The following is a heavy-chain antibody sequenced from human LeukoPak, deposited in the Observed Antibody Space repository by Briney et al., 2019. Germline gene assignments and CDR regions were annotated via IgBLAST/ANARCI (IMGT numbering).Heavy chain of an antibody. CDR2: ISSSSYI. D-gene: IGHD6-25*01. J-gene: IGHJ4*02. V-gene: IGHV3-21*01. CDR3: ARVPEQRHWNFDY. CDR1: GFTFSSYR. Sequence: GGSLRLSCAASGFTFSSYRMNWVRQAPGKGLEWVSSISSSSYIYYADSVKCRFTISRDNAKNSLYLQMNSLRAEDTAVYYCARVPEQRHWNFDYWGQGTLVTVSS.